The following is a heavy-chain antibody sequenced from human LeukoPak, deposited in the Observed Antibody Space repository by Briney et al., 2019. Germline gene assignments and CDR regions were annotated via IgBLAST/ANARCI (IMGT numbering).Heavy chain of an antibody. D-gene: IGHD5-24*01. Sequence: SVKVSCKASGGTFSSYAISWVRQAPGQGLEWMGGIIPIFGTANYAQKFQGRVTITADESTSTAYMELSSLRSEDTAVYYCARYSGVDGYNAHYYYYGMDVWGQGTTVTVSS. V-gene: IGHV1-69*13. CDR3: ARYSGVDGYNAHYYYYGMDV. CDR2: IIPIFGTA. CDR1: GGTFSSYA. J-gene: IGHJ6*02.